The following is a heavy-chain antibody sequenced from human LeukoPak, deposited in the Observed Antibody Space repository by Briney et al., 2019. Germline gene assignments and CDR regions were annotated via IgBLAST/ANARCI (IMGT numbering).Heavy chain of an antibody. D-gene: IGHD3-10*01. CDR2: IYYRVTS. J-gene: IGHJ4*02. Sequence: SETLSLTCTVSGGSISSSSYYWGWIRQPPGKGLEWIGYIYYRVTSDYNPSLKSRVTMSVDMSTRQISLKLGSVTAADTAVYYCARAVGGDGSGSLWGPGTLVTVSS. CDR3: ARAVGGDGSGSL. CDR1: GGSISSSSYY. V-gene: IGHV4-61*05.